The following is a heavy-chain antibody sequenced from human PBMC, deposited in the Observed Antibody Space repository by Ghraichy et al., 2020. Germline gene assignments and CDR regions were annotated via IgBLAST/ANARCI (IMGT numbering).Heavy chain of an antibody. CDR3: TRHRSDWNGDYYELYFDN. J-gene: IGHJ4*02. Sequence: SVTLSLTCTVSSDSITNITYHWGWNRQPPGKALEWIGRIYYSGADYYSPSLKGRVTMTEDTARNHFFLNLTRETAVNTAVYYCTRHRSDWNGDYYELYFDNWCQGVLDTVST. CDR1: SDSITNITYH. CDR2: IYYSGAD. D-gene: IGHD1-1*01. V-gene: IGHV4-39*01.